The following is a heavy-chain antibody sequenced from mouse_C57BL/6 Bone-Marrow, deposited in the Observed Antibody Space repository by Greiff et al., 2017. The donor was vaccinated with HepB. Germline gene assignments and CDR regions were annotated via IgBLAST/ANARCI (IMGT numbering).Heavy chain of an antibody. CDR1: GYTFTSYW. D-gene: IGHD2-4*01. Sequence: VQLQQPGAELVMPGASVKLSCKASGYTFTSYWMHWVKQRPGQGLEWIGEIDPSDSYTNYNQKFKGKSTLTVDKSSRPAYMQLSSLTSEDSAVYYCASRGGYDYDGRRYAMDDWGQGTSVTVSS. CDR2: IDPSDSYT. V-gene: IGHV1-69*01. J-gene: IGHJ4*01. CDR3: ASRGGYDYDGRRYAMDD.